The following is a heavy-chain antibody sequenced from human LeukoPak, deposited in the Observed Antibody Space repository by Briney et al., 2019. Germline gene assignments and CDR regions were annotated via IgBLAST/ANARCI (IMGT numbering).Heavy chain of an antibody. V-gene: IGHV5-51*01. Sequence: GESLKISCKGSGYSFSTYWFAWVRQMPGKGLEWMGIIYPGDSETRYSPSFQGQVTISADKSISTAYLQWSSLKASDTAMYYCARPTSLAFDYWGQGTQVTVSS. CDR2: IYPGDSET. J-gene: IGHJ4*02. CDR3: ARPTSLAFDY. CDR1: GYSFSTYW. D-gene: IGHD1-1*01.